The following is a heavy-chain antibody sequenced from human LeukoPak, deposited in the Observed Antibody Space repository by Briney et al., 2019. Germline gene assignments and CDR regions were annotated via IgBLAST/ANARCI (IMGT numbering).Heavy chain of an antibody. CDR1: GFTFSSYG. Sequence: PGGSLRLSCAASGFTFSSYGMHWVRQAPGKGLEWVAVIWYDGSNKYYADSVKGRFTISRDNSKNTLYLQMNSLRAGDTAVYYCARRLDQYYFDYWGQGTLVTVSS. CDR2: IWYDGSNK. CDR3: ARRLDQYYFDY. J-gene: IGHJ4*02. D-gene: IGHD6-19*01. V-gene: IGHV3-33*01.